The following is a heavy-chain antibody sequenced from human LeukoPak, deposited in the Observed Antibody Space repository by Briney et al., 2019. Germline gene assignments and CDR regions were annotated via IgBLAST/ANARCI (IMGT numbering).Heavy chain of an antibody. CDR1: GYTFTGYY. CDR2: INPNSGGT. CDR3: ARDTIYGSGSYYDPRFDY. V-gene: IGHV1-2*02. D-gene: IGHD3-10*01. Sequence: ASVKVSCKASGYTFTGYYMHWVRQAPGQGLEWMGWINPNSGGTNYAQKFQGRVTMTRDTSISTAYMELSRLRSDDTAVYYCARDTIYGSGSYYDPRFDYWGQGTLVTVSS. J-gene: IGHJ4*02.